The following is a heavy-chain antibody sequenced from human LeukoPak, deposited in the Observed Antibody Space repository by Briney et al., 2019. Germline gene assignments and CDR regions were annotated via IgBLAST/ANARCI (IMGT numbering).Heavy chain of an antibody. D-gene: IGHD3-3*01. CDR3: ARGRGITIFGVVINNWFDP. Sequence: ASVKVSCKXSGYTFTSYGISWVRQAPRQGLEWMGWISAYNGNTNYAQKLQGRVTMTTDTSTSTAYMGLRSLRSDDTAVYYCARGRGITIFGVVINNWFDPWGQGTLVTVSS. V-gene: IGHV1-18*01. CDR1: GYTFTSYG. J-gene: IGHJ5*02. CDR2: ISAYNGNT.